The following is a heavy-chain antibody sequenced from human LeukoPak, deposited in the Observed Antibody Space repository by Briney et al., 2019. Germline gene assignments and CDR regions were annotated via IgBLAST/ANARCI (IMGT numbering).Heavy chain of an antibody. CDR1: GGSISSGDYY. V-gene: IGHV4-61*08. CDR3: ARHGGYSSDAFDI. Sequence: PSDTLSLTCTVSGGSISSGDYYCSWVRQPPGKGLEWIVYIYYSGRTNYNPSLKSRHTISVYTSKNPFSIKLPAVTAAGTAVFCCARHGGYSSDAFDIWGQGTMVTVSS. CDR2: IYYSGRT. J-gene: IGHJ3*02. D-gene: IGHD3-22*01.